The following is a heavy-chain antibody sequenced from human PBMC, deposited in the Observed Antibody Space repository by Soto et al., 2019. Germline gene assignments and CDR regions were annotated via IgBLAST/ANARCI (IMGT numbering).Heavy chain of an antibody. CDR1: GGTFSSYA. D-gene: IGHD1-1*01. V-gene: IGHV1-69*13. J-gene: IGHJ6*03. Sequence: ASVKVSCKASGGTFSSYAISWVRQAPGQGLEWMGGIIPIFGTANYAQKFQSRVTITADESTSTAYMELSSLRSEDTAVYYCARGGRQLGYYYYMDVWGKGTTVTVSS. CDR3: ARGGRQLGYYYYMDV. CDR2: IIPIFGTA.